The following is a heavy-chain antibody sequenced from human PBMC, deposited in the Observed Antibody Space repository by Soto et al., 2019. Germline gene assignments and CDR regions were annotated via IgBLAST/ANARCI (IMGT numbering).Heavy chain of an antibody. CDR2: VSHSGGT. D-gene: IGHD3-16*01. CDR1: GGSFSDDY. Sequence: SETLSLTCDIYGGSFSDDYWSWIRQPPGKGLEWIGKVSHSGGTSYNPSLRSRVTVSADTSKNQFSLRLTSVTAADTAVYYCARERAVLVRASVRVWDEYQYYGLDVWGQGTTVTVSS. CDR3: ARERAVLVRASVRVWDEYQYYGLDV. V-gene: IGHV4-34*01. J-gene: IGHJ6*02.